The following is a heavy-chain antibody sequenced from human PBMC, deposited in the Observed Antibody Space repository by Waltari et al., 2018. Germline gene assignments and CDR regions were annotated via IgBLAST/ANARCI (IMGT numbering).Heavy chain of an antibody. J-gene: IGHJ4*02. CDR2: TNPNSGNT. D-gene: IGHD3-3*01. CDR1: GYTLTSYD. Sequence: QVQLVKSGAEVKKPGASVKVSCKASGYTLTSYDINWVRQATGQGLEWMGWTNPNSGNTGYAHKFQGRVTITRNTSISTAYMELSILRSDDTAVYYCARAVDLDFWRGYSDYWGQGTLVTVSS. CDR3: ARAVDLDFWRGYSDY. V-gene: IGHV1-8*03.